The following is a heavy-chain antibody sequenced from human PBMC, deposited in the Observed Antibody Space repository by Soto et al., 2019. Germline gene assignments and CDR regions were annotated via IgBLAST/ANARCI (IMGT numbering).Heavy chain of an antibody. CDR1: GYTFTGYY. D-gene: IGHD3-9*01. Sequence: QVQLVQSGAEVKKPGASVKVSCKASGYTFTGYYMHWVRQAPGQGIEWMGWINPNSGGTNYAQKFQGRVTMTRDTSISTDYMELSRLRSDDTAVYYCARGGVTIFFGSDWFDPWGQGTLVTVSS. CDR2: INPNSGGT. V-gene: IGHV1-2*02. CDR3: ARGGVTIFFGSDWFDP. J-gene: IGHJ5*02.